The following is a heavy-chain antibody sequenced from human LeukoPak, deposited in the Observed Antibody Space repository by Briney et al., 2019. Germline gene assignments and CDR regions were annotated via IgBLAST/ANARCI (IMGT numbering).Heavy chain of an antibody. J-gene: IGHJ6*02. D-gene: IGHD4-17*01. V-gene: IGHV3-30*18. CDR3: AKDRMTTVTTGSMDV. CDR1: GFTFSSYG. Sequence: GGSLRLSCAASGFTFSSYGMHWVRQAPGKGLEWVAVISYDGSNKYYADSVKGRFTISRDNSKNTLYLQMNSLRAEDTAVHYCAKDRMTTVTTGSMDVWGQGTTVTVSS. CDR2: ISYDGSNK.